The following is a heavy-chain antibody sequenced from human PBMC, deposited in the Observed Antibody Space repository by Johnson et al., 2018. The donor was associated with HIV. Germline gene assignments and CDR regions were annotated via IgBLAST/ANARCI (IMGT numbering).Heavy chain of an antibody. CDR2: IWSDESNK. CDR1: GFTFSSYA. J-gene: IGHJ3*02. D-gene: IGHD6-19*01. V-gene: IGHV3-33*06. CDR3: AKDLRLSSGQWLVQGGAFDI. Sequence: QVQLVESGGGLIQPGGSLRLSCAASGFTFSSYALHWVRQAPGKGLDWVTIIWSDESNKYCADSVRGRFTISRATSKNTLSLQVNSLRDEDTAVNYCAKDLRLSSGQWLVQGGAFDIWGQGTMVTVSS.